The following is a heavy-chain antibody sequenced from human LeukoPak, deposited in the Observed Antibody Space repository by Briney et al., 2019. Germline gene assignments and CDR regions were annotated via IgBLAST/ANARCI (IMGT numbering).Heavy chain of an antibody. V-gene: IGHV7-4-1*02. J-gene: IGHJ4*02. CDR3: ARGSWVAMVRGVNVGNFDY. D-gene: IGHD3-10*01. CDR1: GYGFTNYA. CDR2: INTDTGNP. Sequence: ASVKVSCKASGYGFTNYAMNWVRQAPGQGLEWMGWINTDTGNPTYAQGFTGRFVFSLDTSVSTAYVQISSLKAEDTAVYYCARGSWVAMVRGVNVGNFDYWGQGTLVTASS.